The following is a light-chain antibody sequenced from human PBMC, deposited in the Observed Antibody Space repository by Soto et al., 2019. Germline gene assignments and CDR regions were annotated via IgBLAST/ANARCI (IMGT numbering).Light chain of an antibody. CDR2: GAS. J-gene: IGKJ5*01. V-gene: IGKV3-15*01. Sequence: EIVMTQSPATMSVSPGERATLSCRASQSVSSNLAWSQQKPGQAPRLLIYGASTRATVIPARFSGSVSGTEFTLTISSLQSEDFAVYYCQQYNNWPPITFGQGTRLEIK. CDR3: QQYNNWPPIT. CDR1: QSVSSN.